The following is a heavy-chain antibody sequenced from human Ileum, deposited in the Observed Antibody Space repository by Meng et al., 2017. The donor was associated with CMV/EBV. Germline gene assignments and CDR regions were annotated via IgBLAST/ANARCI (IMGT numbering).Heavy chain of an antibody. CDR3: ARVWGIAVRPLDY. Sequence: QVQLQESGPGPVKPSQTRSLPVPVSGDSISSGHYYWSWIRQTPGKGLEWIGHIHDSGSTYYNPSLQSRVTISVDTSKNQFSLKLSSVTAADTAVYYCARVWGIAVRPLDYWGQGTLVTVSS. D-gene: IGHD6-6*01. J-gene: IGHJ4*02. V-gene: IGHV4-30-4*01. CDR1: GDSISSGHYY. CDR2: IHDSGST.